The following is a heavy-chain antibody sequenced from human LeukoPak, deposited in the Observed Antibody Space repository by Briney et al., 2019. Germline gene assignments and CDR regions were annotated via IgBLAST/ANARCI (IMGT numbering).Heavy chain of an antibody. CDR2: INHSGST. Sequence: SETLSLTCAVYGGSFSGYYWSWIRQPPGKGLEWIGEINHSGSTNYNPSLKSRVTISVDTSKNQFSLKLSSVTAADTAVYYCAIIVVVKGIDAFDIWGQGTMVTVSS. CDR1: GGSFSGYY. D-gene: IGHD3-22*01. J-gene: IGHJ3*02. CDR3: AIIVVVKGIDAFDI. V-gene: IGHV4-34*01.